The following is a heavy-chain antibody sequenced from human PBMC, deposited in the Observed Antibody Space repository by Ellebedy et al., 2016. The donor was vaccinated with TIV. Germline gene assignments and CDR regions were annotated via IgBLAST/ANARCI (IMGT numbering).Heavy chain of an antibody. Sequence: ASVKVSXXASGYTFTTYGLSWVRQAPGQGLEWMGWISTYNGNTNYAQKLQGRVTMTTDTSTSTAYMELRSLRSDDTAVYYCASYGDPDYYFDYWGQGTLVTVSS. J-gene: IGHJ4*02. D-gene: IGHD4-17*01. V-gene: IGHV1-18*01. CDR1: GYTFTTYG. CDR2: ISTYNGNT. CDR3: ASYGDPDYYFDY.